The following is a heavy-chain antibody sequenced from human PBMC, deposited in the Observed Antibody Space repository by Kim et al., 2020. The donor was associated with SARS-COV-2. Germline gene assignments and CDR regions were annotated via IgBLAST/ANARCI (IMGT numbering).Heavy chain of an antibody. J-gene: IGHJ3*02. CDR1: GGYISSYY. Sequence: SETLSLTCTVSGGYISSYYWSWIRQPTGKGLEWIGYIYYSGSTNYNPPLKSRVTISVDTSKNQFSLKLSSVTAADTAVYYCASQGIAVSGDAFDSWGQGT. D-gene: IGHD6-19*01. V-gene: IGHV4-59*13. CDR3: ASQGIAVSGDAFDS. CDR2: IYYSGST.